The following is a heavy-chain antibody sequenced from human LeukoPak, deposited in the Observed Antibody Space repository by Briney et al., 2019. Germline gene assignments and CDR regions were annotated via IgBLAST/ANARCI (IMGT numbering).Heavy chain of an antibody. CDR3: AREGGEQHLGAFDI. J-gene: IGHJ3*02. D-gene: IGHD3-16*01. CDR2: IIPIFGTA. V-gene: IGHV1-69*06. CDR1: GGTFSSYA. Sequence: ASVKVSCKASGGTFSSYAISWVRQAPGQGLEWMGGIIPIFGTANYAQKFQGRVTITADKSTSTAYMELSSLRSEDTAVYYCAREGGEQHLGAFDIWGQGTMVTVSS.